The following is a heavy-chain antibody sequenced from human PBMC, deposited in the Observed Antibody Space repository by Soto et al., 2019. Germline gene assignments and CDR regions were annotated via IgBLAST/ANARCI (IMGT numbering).Heavy chain of an antibody. CDR2: INDGNGNT. D-gene: IGHD2-21*02. CDR1: GYTFTSYA. Sequence: QVQLVQSGAEEKKPGASVKVSCTASGYTFTSYAMHWVRKAPGQRLEWMGWINDGNGNTKYSQKFQGRVTITRDTSASSAYMEQSSLRSEDTAVYYCARRIVVVTTLDYWRQGTLVTVSS. CDR3: ARRIVVVTTLDY. J-gene: IGHJ4*02. V-gene: IGHV1-3*05.